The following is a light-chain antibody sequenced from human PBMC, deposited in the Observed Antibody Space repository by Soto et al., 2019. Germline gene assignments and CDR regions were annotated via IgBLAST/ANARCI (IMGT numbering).Light chain of an antibody. CDR1: TSDVGGYNY. J-gene: IGLJ2*01. Sequence: QSALTQPASVSGSLGQSITISCTGTTSDVGGYNYVSWYQHHPGKAPKLMIYEVTNRPSGVSNRFSASKSGNTASLTISGLQAEDEADYYCTSYTSSSTVVFGGGTKLPS. CDR3: TSYTSSSTVV. V-gene: IGLV2-14*01. CDR2: EVT.